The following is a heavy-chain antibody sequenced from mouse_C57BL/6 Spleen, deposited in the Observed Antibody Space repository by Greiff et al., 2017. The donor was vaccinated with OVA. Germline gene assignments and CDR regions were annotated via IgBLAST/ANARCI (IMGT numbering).Heavy chain of an antibody. Sequence: DVMLVESGGGLVQPGGSLKLSCAASGFTFSDYYMYWVRQTPEKRLEWVAYISNGGGSTYYPDTVKGRFTISRDNAKNTLYLQMSRLKSEDTAMYYCARRGGNFYYYAMDYWGQGTSVTVSS. D-gene: IGHD2-1*01. J-gene: IGHJ4*01. CDR3: ARRGGNFYYYAMDY. CDR1: GFTFSDYY. V-gene: IGHV5-12*01. CDR2: ISNGGGST.